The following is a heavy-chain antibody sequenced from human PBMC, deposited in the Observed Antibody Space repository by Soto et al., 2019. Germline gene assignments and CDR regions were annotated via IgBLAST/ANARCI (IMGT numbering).Heavy chain of an antibody. CDR3: ASRVGSTMIVVVNYYFDY. V-gene: IGHV4-39*01. CDR1: GGSISSSSYY. D-gene: IGHD3-22*01. CDR2: IYYSGST. Sequence: PSETMSLTCTVSGGSISSSSYYWGWIRQPPGKGLEWIGSIYYSGSTYYNPSLKSRVTISVDTSKNQFSLKLSSVTAADTAVYYCASRVGSTMIVVVNYYFDYWGQGTLVTVSP. J-gene: IGHJ4*02.